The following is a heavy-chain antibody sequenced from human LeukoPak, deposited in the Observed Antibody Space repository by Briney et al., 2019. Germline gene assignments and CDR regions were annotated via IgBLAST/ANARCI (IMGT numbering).Heavy chain of an antibody. CDR3: ARGYTNYGYAFDI. Sequence: GGSLRLSCAASGFTFSNFGMSWVRQAPGKGLEWVSAISGSGGSTYYADPVKGRFTISRDNARNSLYLQMNSLRAEDTAVYYCARGYTNYGYAFDIWGQGTMVTVSS. D-gene: IGHD4-11*01. J-gene: IGHJ3*02. CDR1: GFTFSNFG. V-gene: IGHV3-23*01. CDR2: ISGSGGST.